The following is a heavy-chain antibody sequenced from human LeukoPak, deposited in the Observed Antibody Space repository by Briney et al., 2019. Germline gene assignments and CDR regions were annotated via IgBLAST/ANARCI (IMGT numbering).Heavy chain of an antibody. CDR1: GVTFSSYE. CDR2: ISSSGSTI. D-gene: IGHD3-10*02. CDR3: AELGITMIGGV. V-gene: IGHV3-48*03. Sequence: GGSLRLSCAASGVTFSSYEMNWVRQAPGKGLEWVSYISSSGSTIYYADSVKGRFTISRDNAKNSLYLQMNSLRAEDTTVYYCAELGITMIGGVWGKGTTVTISS. J-gene: IGHJ6*04.